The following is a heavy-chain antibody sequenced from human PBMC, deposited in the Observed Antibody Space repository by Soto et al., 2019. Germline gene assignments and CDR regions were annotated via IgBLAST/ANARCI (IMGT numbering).Heavy chain of an antibody. CDR3: ARESTPHLGYCLNGVCCNDF. J-gene: IGHJ4*02. Sequence: EVQLVDSGGGLVQPGGSLRLSCAASGFTFSSYAMSWVRQVPGKGLEWVSAISARSDATYYADSVKGRLTISRDNSKNTLYLQMNSLRAEDTAVYFCARESTPHLGYCLNGVCCNDFWGQGTLVTVSS. V-gene: IGHV3-23*04. D-gene: IGHD2-8*01. CDR2: ISARSDAT. CDR1: GFTFSSYA.